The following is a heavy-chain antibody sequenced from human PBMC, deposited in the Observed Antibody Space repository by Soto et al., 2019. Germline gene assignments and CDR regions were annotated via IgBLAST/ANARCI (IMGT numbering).Heavy chain of an antibody. J-gene: IGHJ6*02. CDR2: IYPGDSDT. V-gene: IGHV5-51*01. CDR1: GYSFTSYW. D-gene: IGHD3-10*01. Sequence: PGESLKISCKGSGYSFTSYWIGWVRQMPGKGLEWMGIIYPGDSDTRYSPSFQGQVTISADKSISTAYLQWSSLKASDTAMYYCARLRPEFGESNSYYYYGMDGWAQGTTVTVSS. CDR3: ARLRPEFGESNSYYYYGMDG.